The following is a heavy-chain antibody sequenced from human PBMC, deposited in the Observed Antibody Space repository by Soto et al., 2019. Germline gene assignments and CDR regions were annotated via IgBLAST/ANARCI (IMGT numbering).Heavy chain of an antibody. V-gene: IGHV3-23*01. D-gene: IGHD4-17*01. Sequence: GGSLRLSCAASGFTFANYAMSWVRQAPGKGLEWVSAISSSGGSTYYADSVKGRFTISRDNSKNSLYLQMNSLRAEDTAVYYCAKHGGDYGDYEQYYMDVWGKGTTVTVSS. J-gene: IGHJ6*03. CDR3: AKHGGDYGDYEQYYMDV. CDR2: ISSSGGST. CDR1: GFTFANYA.